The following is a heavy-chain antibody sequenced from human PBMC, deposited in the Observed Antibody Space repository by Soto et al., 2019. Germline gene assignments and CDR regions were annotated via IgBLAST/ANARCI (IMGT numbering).Heavy chain of an antibody. Sequence: SETLSLTCAVSGYAIISGYYWGLLRQPPGKVLEWSGSIYHGGSTYYNPSLNSRVTLSIDMTNNHVSLILNSVTAADTAVYYCARVGPWVPYYYDSSPYTFENWFDPWGQGTLVTVSS. CDR2: IYHGGST. J-gene: IGHJ5*02. V-gene: IGHV4-38-2*01. CDR3: ARVGPWVPYYYDSSPYTFENWFDP. D-gene: IGHD3-22*01. CDR1: GYAIISGYY.